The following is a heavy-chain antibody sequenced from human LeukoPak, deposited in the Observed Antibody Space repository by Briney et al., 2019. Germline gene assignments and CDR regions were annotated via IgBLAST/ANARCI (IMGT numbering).Heavy chain of an antibody. Sequence: SETLSLTCAVYGGSFSGNYWTLIRQTPGRGLEWIGEGSPTGDITGYNPSLKGRATISVDSSKSQFSLKLTSVTAADTGVYYCARVPDFIARPCDSWGPGTLVTVSS. CDR3: ARVPDFIARPCDS. CDR2: GSPTGDIT. J-gene: IGHJ4*02. V-gene: IGHV4-34*01. CDR1: GGSFSGNY. D-gene: IGHD2-21*01.